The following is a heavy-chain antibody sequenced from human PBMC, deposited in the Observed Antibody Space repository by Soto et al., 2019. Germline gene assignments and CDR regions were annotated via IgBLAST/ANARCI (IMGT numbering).Heavy chain of an antibody. CDR2: ISAYNGNT. V-gene: IGHV1-18*01. Sequence: GASGKVSCKASGYTFTSYGISWVRQAPGQGLEWMGWISAYNGNTNYAQKLQGRVTMTTDTSTSTAYMELRSLRSDDTAVYYCARDPGYSSSPHFDYWGQGTLVTVSS. CDR1: GYTFTSYG. J-gene: IGHJ4*02. CDR3: ARDPGYSSSPHFDY. D-gene: IGHD6-6*01.